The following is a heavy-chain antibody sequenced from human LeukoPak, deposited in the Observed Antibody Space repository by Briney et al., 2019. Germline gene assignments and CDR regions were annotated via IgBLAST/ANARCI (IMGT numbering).Heavy chain of an antibody. D-gene: IGHD1-7*01. J-gene: IGHJ4*02. CDR2: INDYSGDT. Sequence: VASVKVSCKASGYTFTDYAIRWVRQAPGQGLEWVVGINDYSGDTNHAQRFQAGVTMTTDTSTSTAYMELRSLRSDDTAMYYCARDGGNYRFDYWGQGTLVTVSS. CDR3: ARDGGNYRFDY. V-gene: IGHV1-18*01. CDR1: GYTFTDYA.